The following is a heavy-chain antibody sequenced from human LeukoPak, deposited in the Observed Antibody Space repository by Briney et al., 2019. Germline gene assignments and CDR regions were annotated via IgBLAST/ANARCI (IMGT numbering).Heavy chain of an antibody. Sequence: ASVKVSCKASGYDFTNYAIHWVRQAPGQRLEWMGWINAGNGNTKYSQKFQGRVTLTRDTSANTAYMELSSLRSEDTAVYYCARGRGNSAYDWPYFDFWGQGTLVTVSS. CDR3: ARGRGNSAYDWPYFDF. CDR2: INAGNGNT. CDR1: GYDFTNYA. D-gene: IGHD5-12*01. V-gene: IGHV1-3*01. J-gene: IGHJ4*02.